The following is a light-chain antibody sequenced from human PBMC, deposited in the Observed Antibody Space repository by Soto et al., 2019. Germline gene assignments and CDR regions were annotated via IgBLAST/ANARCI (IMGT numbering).Light chain of an antibody. CDR3: QQYGSSPRVT. Sequence: EIVLPQSPGTLSLSPGERVTLSCRASQRVSSRHLAWYQQKPGQAPRLLISGASTMATGIPDMFSGSGSGTDFTLTIRRLEPEDFAVYYCQQYGSSPRVTVGGVTKVEIK. J-gene: IGKJ4*02. CDR2: GAS. V-gene: IGKV3-20*01. CDR1: QRVSSRH.